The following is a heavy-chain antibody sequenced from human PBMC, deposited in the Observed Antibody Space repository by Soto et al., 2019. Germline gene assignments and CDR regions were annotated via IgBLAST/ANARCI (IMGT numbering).Heavy chain of an antibody. Sequence: ASVKVPCKASGYSFTDYHIHWVRQAPGQGLEWLGRINPKSGGTSTAQKFQGWVTMTTDTSTSTAYMELRSLRSDDTAVYYCARHDYGDYEGDYWGQGTLVTVSS. D-gene: IGHD4-17*01. J-gene: IGHJ4*02. V-gene: IGHV1-2*04. CDR1: GYSFTDYH. CDR3: ARHDYGDYEGDY. CDR2: INPKSGGT.